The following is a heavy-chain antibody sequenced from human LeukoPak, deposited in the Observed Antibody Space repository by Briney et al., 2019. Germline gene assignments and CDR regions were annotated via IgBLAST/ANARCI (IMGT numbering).Heavy chain of an antibody. Sequence: SETLSLTCTVSGGSISSYYWSWIRQPAGKGLEWIGRIYTSGSTNYNPSLKSRVTMSVDTSKNQFSLKLSSVTAADTAVYYCAREGVVAGTYYGMDVWGQGTTVTVSS. D-gene: IGHD6-19*01. V-gene: IGHV4-4*07. J-gene: IGHJ6*02. CDR1: GGSISSYY. CDR2: IYTSGST. CDR3: AREGVVAGTYYGMDV.